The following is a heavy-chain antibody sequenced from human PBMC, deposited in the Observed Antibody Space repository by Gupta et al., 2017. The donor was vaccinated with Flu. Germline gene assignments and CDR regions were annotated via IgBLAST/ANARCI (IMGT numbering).Heavy chain of an antibody. CDR3: ARGPGSAVVISSFDN. D-gene: IGHD3-10*01. CDR1: GFPFSTYG. V-gene: IGHV3-33*01. CDR2: IKHDGTSE. J-gene: IGHJ4*02. Sequence: QVQLVESGGGVVQPGMSLRLSCAASGFPFSTYGMHWVRQAPGKGLEWVAIIKHDGTSENNADSVKGRFTISRDNSKNTLYLQMTSLRVEDTAVYYCARGPGSAVVISSFDNWGQGTLVTVSS.